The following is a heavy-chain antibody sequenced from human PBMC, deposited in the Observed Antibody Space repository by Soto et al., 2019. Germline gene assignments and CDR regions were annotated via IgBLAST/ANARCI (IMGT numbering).Heavy chain of an antibody. V-gene: IGHV3-30*18. Sequence: QVQLVESGGGVVQPGRSLRLSRAASGFTFSSYGMHWVRQAPGKGLEWVAVISYDGSNKYYADSVKGRFTISRDNSKNTLYLQMNSLRAEDTAVYYCAKENRRYCSGGSCYNHYYYYGMDVWGQGTTVTVSS. CDR3: AKENRRYCSGGSCYNHYYYYGMDV. J-gene: IGHJ6*02. CDR1: GFTFSSYG. CDR2: ISYDGSNK. D-gene: IGHD2-15*01.